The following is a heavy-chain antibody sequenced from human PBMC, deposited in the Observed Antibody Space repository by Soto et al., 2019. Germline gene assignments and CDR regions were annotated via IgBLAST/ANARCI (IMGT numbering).Heavy chain of an antibody. V-gene: IGHV1-69*01. CDR3: ASPGGYCSGGSCFLNFPFDY. CDR1: GGTFSSYA. Sequence: QVQLVQSGAEVKKPGSSVKVSCKASGGTFSSYAISWVRQAPGQGLEWMGGIIPIFGTANYAQKFQGRVTITAGESTSTAYMELSSLRAEDTAVYYCASPGGYCSGGSCFLNFPFDYWGQGTLVTVSS. D-gene: IGHD2-15*01. CDR2: IIPIFGTA. J-gene: IGHJ4*02.